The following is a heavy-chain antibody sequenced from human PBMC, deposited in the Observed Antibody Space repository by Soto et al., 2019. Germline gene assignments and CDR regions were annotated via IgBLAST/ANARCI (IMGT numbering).Heavy chain of an antibody. CDR1: GGSISSGGYS. J-gene: IGHJ4*02. CDR3: ARVISYGYFDY. CDR2: IYYSGST. Sequence: PSETLSLTCAVSGGSISSGGYSWSWIRQHPGKGLEWIGYIYYSGSTYYNPSLKSRVTISVDTSKNQFSLKLSSVTAADTAVYYCARVISYGYFDYWGQGTLVTVSS. V-gene: IGHV4-31*11. D-gene: IGHD1-26*01.